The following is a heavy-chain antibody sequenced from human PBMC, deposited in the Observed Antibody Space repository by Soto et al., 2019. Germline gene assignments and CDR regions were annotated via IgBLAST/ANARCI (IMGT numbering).Heavy chain of an antibody. CDR3: AIYFLTRIGGVISSDGFDI. J-gene: IGHJ3*02. Sequence: RLRYPAAGLKFRDYGLSGISKKTGKGLEWVSSISSSTSYIYYADSVKARFTNSRDNAKHALYLQMNSLRPEATAVYYCAIYFLTRIGGVISSDGFDIWGQGTMVTVSS. V-gene: IGHV3-21*01. CDR2: ISSSTSYI. CDR1: GLKFRDYG. D-gene: IGHD3-16*02.